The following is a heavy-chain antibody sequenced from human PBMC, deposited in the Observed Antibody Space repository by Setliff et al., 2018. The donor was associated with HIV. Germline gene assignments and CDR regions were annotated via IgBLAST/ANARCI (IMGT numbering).Heavy chain of an antibody. D-gene: IGHD3-22*01. V-gene: IGHV1-2*04. CDR2: INPNSGGT. J-gene: IGHJ4*02. CDR3: ARDYYGSSGYPIATYYFDY. CDR1: GYTFTGYY. Sequence: WASVKVSCKASGYTFTGYYMHWVRQAPGQGLEWMGWINPNSGGTNFAQKFQGWVTMTRDTSISTAYMELSRLGSDDTAVYYCARDYYGSSGYPIATYYFDYWGQGTLVTVS.